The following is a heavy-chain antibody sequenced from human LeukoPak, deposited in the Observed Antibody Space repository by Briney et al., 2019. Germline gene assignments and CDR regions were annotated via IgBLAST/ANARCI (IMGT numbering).Heavy chain of an antibody. J-gene: IGHJ4*02. CDR3: ARAVREAHDYYYDSSGYYHFDY. CDR2: IYYSGST. D-gene: IGHD3-22*01. V-gene: IGHV4-30-4*02. CDR1: GGSISSGDYY. Sequence: SETLSLTCTVSGGSISSGDYYWSWIRQPPGKGLEWIGYIYYSGSTYYNPSLKSRVTISVDTSKNQFSLKLSSVTAADTAVYYCARAVREAHDYYYDSSGYYHFDYWGQGTLVTVSS.